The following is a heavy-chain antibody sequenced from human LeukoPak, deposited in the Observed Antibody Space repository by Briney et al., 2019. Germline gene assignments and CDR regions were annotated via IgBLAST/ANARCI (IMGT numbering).Heavy chain of an antibody. CDR1: GYTFTSYA. Sequence: ASVKVSCKASGYTFTSYATHWVRQAPGQRLEWMGWLNAGNGNTRYSQKFQDRVTITRDTSASTAYMELSSLRSEDTAVYYCVRGQTVTTGNWFDPWGQGTLVTVSS. CDR3: VRGQTVTTGNWFDP. V-gene: IGHV1-3*01. D-gene: IGHD4-17*01. J-gene: IGHJ5*02. CDR2: LNAGNGNT.